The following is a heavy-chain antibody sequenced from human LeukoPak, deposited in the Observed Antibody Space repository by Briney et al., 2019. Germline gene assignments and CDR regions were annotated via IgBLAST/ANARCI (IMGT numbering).Heavy chain of an antibody. V-gene: IGHV4-34*01. D-gene: IGHD3-22*01. CDR1: GGSFSGYY. CDR3: ALAGYYDSSGYYGVDY. CDR2: INHSGST. J-gene: IGHJ4*02. Sequence: SETLSLTCAVYGGSFSGYYWSWIRQPPGKGLEWIGEINHSGSTNYNPSLRSRVTISVDTSKNQFSLKLSSVTAADTAVYYCALAGYYDSSGYYGVDYWGQGTLVTVSS.